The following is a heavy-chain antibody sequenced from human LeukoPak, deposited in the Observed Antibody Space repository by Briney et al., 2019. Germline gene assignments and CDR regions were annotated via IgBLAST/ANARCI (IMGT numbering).Heavy chain of an antibody. J-gene: IGHJ5*02. CDR3: ARERFLPSVLQYHNWFDP. V-gene: IGHV1-2*04. Sequence: GASVKVSCKASGYTFSDYYIHWVRQAPGQGLEWMGWIDPHSGDTNYAQRFQGWVTMTRDTSISTAYVELSRLKSDDTAVYYCARERFLPSVLQYHNWFDPWGQGTLVTVSS. CDR1: GYTFSDYY. CDR2: IDPHSGDT. D-gene: IGHD4-11*01.